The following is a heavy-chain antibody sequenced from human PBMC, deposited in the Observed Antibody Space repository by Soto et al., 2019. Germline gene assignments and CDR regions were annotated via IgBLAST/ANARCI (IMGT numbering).Heavy chain of an antibody. D-gene: IGHD1-26*01. V-gene: IGHV3-72*01. Sequence: EVQLVESGGGLVQPGGSLRLSCAASGFTFSDHYMDWVRQAPGKGLEWVARSRNRVNSHTTEYAASVKGRFTISRDESKRSLYPQMNRLRSEYTAVYYWTRGLLGGAPSYTFRDMDVWGQGTTVTVSS. CDR2: SRNRVNSHTT. J-gene: IGHJ6*01. CDR1: GFTFSDHY. CDR3: TRGLLGGAPSYTFRDMDV.